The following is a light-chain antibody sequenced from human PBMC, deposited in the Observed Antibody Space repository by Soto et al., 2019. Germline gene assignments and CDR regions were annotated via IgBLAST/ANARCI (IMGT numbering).Light chain of an antibody. Sequence: EIVLTQSPGTLSLSPGERATLSCRASQSVSSNYLAWYQQKPGQAPRLLIYGASSRATGIPDRFSGSGSGTDFTLTVSRLEPEDFAVFYCQQDGSSPPTFGQGTKVEIK. J-gene: IGKJ2*01. CDR1: QSVSSNY. CDR3: QQDGSSPPT. CDR2: GAS. V-gene: IGKV3-20*01.